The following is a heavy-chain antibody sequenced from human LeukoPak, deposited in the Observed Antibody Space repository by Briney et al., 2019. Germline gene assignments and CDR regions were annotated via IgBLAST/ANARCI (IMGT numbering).Heavy chain of an antibody. CDR1: GFTFSSYS. D-gene: IGHD3-10*01. CDR3: ARDYRQYYYGSGSYLPEGYYFDY. CDR2: ISSSSSYI. Sequence: GGSLRLSCAASGFTFSSYSMNWVRQAPGKGLEWVSSISSSSSYIYYADSVKGRFTISRDNAKNSLYLQMNSLRAEDTAVYYCARDYRQYYYGSGSYLPEGYYFDYWGQGTLVTVSS. V-gene: IGHV3-21*01. J-gene: IGHJ4*02.